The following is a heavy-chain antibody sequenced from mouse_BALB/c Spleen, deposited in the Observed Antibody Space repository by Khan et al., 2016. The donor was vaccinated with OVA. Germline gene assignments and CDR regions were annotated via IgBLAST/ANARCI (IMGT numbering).Heavy chain of an antibody. CDR3: ARVDYGYGFAY. D-gene: IGHD1-2*01. V-gene: IGHV7-3*02. J-gene: IGHJ3*01. Sequence: EVQLQESGGGLVQPGGSLRLSCATSGFTFTDYYMNWVRQPPGKALEWLGFIRKKASGYTTEYSPSVKGRFTISRDNSQSIHYLQMNTLRAEDSATYYCARVDYGYGFAYWGQGTLVTVSA. CDR1: GFTFTDYY. CDR2: IRKKASGYTT.